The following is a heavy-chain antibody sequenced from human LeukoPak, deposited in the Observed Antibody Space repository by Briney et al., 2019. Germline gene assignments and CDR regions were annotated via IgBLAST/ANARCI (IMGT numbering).Heavy chain of an antibody. CDR2: VQTKANNYAT. Sequence: GGSLKLSCAASGLTFSGSDIHWVRQASGRGLEWVGRVQTKANNYATAHAASLKGRFTVSRDDSISMAYLQMNSLRTEDTALYYCTTYRSGHYWGQGTLVTVPS. CDR3: TTYRSGHY. CDR1: GLTFSGSD. V-gene: IGHV3-73*01. D-gene: IGHD6-19*01. J-gene: IGHJ4*02.